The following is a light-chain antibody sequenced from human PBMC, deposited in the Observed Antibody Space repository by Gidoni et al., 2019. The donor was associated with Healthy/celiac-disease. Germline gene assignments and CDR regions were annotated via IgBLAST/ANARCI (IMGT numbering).Light chain of an antibody. CDR1: QSVSSSY. Sequence: IVLTQSPGTLSLSPGERATRSCRASQSVSSSYLAWYQQKPGQAPRLLIYGSSSRATGIPDRFSGSGSGTDCTLTISRLEPEDFAVYYCQQYGSSQYTVGQGTKLEIK. CDR3: QQYGSSQYT. V-gene: IGKV3-20*01. CDR2: GSS. J-gene: IGKJ2*01.